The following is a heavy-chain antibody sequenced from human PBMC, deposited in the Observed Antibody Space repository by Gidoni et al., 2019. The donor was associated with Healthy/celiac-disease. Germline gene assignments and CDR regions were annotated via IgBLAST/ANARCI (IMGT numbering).Heavy chain of an antibody. V-gene: IGHV3-49*03. J-gene: IGHJ4*02. D-gene: IGHD2-15*01. Sequence: EVQLVESGGGLVQPGRSLRLSCTASGFTFGDYAMRWFRQAPGKGLEWVGFIGSKAYGGTTEYAASVKGRFTISRDDSKSIAYLQMNSLKTEDTAVYYCTRAYGGNAYFDYWGQGTLVTVSS. CDR3: TRAYGGNAYFDY. CDR1: GFTFGDYA. CDR2: IGSKAYGGTT.